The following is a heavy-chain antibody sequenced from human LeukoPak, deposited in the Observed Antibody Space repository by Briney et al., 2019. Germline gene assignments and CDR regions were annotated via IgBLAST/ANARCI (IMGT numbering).Heavy chain of an antibody. J-gene: IGHJ4*02. Sequence: GGSLRLSCAASGFTFSSYGMHWVRQAPGKGLEWVAVIWYDGSNKYYADSVKGRFTISRDNSKNMLYLQMNSLRAEDTAVYYCARAEADYGGNFGDYWGQGTLVTVSS. V-gene: IGHV3-33*01. CDR1: GFTFSSYG. CDR3: ARAEADYGGNFGDY. CDR2: IWYDGSNK. D-gene: IGHD4-23*01.